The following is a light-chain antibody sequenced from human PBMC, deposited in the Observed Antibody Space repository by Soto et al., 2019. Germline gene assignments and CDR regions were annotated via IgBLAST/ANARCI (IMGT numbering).Light chain of an antibody. CDR2: DNH. CDR3: ASWDTSLNGLV. J-gene: IGLJ3*02. V-gene: IGLV1-44*01. CDR1: SSNIGSNF. Sequence: QSLLTQPPSASVTPGQSVTISCSGSSSNIGSNFVNWYQQLPGTAPKVVIYDNHQRPSGVPDRFSGSKSGTSASLGIRGLQPEDEAHDYCASWDTSLNGLVFGGGTKVIVL.